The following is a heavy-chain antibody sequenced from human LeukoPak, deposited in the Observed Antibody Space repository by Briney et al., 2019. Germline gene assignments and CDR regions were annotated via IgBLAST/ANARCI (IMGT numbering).Heavy chain of an antibody. Sequence: SVKVSCKASGGTFSTYAISWVRQAPGQGLEWMGRIIPIRGIANYAQKFQGRVMITADKSTSTAYMELNSLRSEDTAMYYCARDSYYDSSGYYSDYWGQGTLVTVSS. CDR3: ARDSYYDSSGYYSDY. J-gene: IGHJ4*02. CDR1: GGTFSTYA. V-gene: IGHV1-69*04. CDR2: IIPIRGIA. D-gene: IGHD3-22*01.